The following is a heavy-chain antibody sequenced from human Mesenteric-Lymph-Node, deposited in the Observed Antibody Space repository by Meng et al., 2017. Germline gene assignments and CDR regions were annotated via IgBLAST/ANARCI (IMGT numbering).Heavy chain of an antibody. V-gene: IGHV3-33*08. D-gene: IGHD4-23*01. CDR3: ARGTGLRWSTGDDAFDI. J-gene: IGHJ3*02. Sequence: GESLKISCAVSGFTFSSYGMHWVRQAPGKGLEWVAVIWYDGSNKYYADSVKGRFTIFRDNSKNTLYLQMNSLRPEDTAVYYCARGTGLRWSTGDDAFDIWGQGTMVTVSS. CDR1: GFTFSSYG. CDR2: IWYDGSNK.